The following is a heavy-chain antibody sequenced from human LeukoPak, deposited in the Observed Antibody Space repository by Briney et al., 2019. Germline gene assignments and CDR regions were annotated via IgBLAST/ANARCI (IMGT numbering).Heavy chain of an antibody. V-gene: IGHV1-69*13. CDR1: GGTFSSYA. CDR3: VRDGCSGSYEDWFDP. J-gene: IGHJ5*02. Sequence: SVKVSCKASGGTFSSYASSGVRQAPGQRLEWMGGIIPIFGTSNYPQKFQDRVTITADEYTSAASMDLSRLTAEDAAVCYCVRDGCSGSYEDWFDPWGQGTVVSVSS. D-gene: IGHD1-26*01. CDR2: IIPIFGTS.